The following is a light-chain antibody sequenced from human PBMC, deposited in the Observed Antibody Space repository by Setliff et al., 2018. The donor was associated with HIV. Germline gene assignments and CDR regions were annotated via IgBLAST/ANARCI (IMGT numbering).Light chain of an antibody. CDR2: DVS. Sequence: SALTQPASVSGSPGQSITISWNGTSSDVGGYNNVSWYQQHPGKAPKLMIYDVSKRPSGVSNRFSGSKSGNTASLTISGLQAEDEADYYCCSYAGTFYVFGSGTKVTVL. CDR3: CSYAGTFYV. V-gene: IGLV2-23*02. CDR1: SSDVGGYNN. J-gene: IGLJ1*01.